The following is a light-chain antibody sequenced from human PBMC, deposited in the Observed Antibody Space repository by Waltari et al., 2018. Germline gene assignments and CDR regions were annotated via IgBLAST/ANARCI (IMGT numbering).Light chain of an antibody. J-gene: IGKJ1*01. CDR1: HSVSSSY. Sequence: IVLTPSPGPMSLSPGERATLSCRASHSVSSSYLAWYQQKPGQAPRLLIYGASSRTTGIPDRFSGSGSGTDFTLTISRLEPEDFAVYYCQQYGSSPWTFGQGTKVEIK. V-gene: IGKV3-20*01. CDR2: GAS. CDR3: QQYGSSPWT.